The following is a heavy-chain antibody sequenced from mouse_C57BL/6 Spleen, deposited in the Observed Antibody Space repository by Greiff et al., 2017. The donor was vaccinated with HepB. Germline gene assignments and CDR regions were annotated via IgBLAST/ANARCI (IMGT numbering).Heavy chain of an antibody. CDR2: ISSGSSTI. Sequence: EVQLVESGGGLVKPGGSLKLSCAASGFTFSDYGMHWVRQGPEEGLEWVAYISSGSSTIYYADTVKGRFTISRDNAKNTRFLQMTSLRSEDTAMYYCARDDYDGGFAYWGQGTLVTVSA. J-gene: IGHJ3*01. CDR3: ARDDYDGGFAY. CDR1: GFTFSDYG. V-gene: IGHV5-17*01. D-gene: IGHD2-4*01.